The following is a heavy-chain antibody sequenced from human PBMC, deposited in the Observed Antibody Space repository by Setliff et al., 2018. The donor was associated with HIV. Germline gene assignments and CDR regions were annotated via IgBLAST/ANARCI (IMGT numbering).Heavy chain of an antibody. Sequence: SETLSLTCTVSGDSFNNYHWSWIRQPPGEGLEFLGFFHYRGSPIYNPSLKSRVKISVDTSKNQFSLNLTSVTAADTAVYYCARSVARDYWYFGHWGRVTLVTVSS. CDR1: GDSFNNYH. D-gene: IGHD6-6*01. V-gene: IGHV4-59*01. J-gene: IGHJ2*01. CDR2: FHYRGSP. CDR3: ARSVARDYWYFGH.